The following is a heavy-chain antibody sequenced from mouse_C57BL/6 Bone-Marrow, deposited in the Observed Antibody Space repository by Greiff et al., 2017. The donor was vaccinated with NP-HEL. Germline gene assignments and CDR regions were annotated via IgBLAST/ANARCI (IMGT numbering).Heavy chain of an antibody. V-gene: IGHV5-2*01. CDR3: ARQMVTTDYFDY. CDR1: EYEFPSHD. D-gene: IGHD2-3*01. CDR2: INSDGGST. Sequence: EVKVVESGGGLVQPGESLKLSCESNEYEFPSHDMSWVRKTPEQRLELVAAINSDGGSTYYPDTMERRFIISRDNTKKTLYLQMSSLRSEDTALYYCARQMVTTDYFDYWGQGTTLTVSS. J-gene: IGHJ2*01.